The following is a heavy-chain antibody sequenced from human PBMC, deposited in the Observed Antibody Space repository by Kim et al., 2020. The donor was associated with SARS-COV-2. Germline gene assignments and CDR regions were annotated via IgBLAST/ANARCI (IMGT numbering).Heavy chain of an antibody. CDR2: VYFRGTT. J-gene: IGHJ4*03. CDR1: GDSMSAYY. CDR3: ARRETRDLFTSDGGFFDY. Sequence: SETLSLTCTVSGDSMSAYYWNWIRQSPGKGLEWIGYVYFRGTTNYNPSLKSRVTISIDMSKSQFSLKLNSVTAADTAVYYCARRETRDLFTSDGGFFDYWGQGSLVTVSS. V-gene: IGHV4-59*08. D-gene: IGHD3-10*01.